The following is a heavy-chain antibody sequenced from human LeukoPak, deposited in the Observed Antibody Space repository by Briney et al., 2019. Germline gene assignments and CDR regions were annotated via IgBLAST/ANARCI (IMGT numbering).Heavy chain of an antibody. D-gene: IGHD3-22*01. CDR2: FDPEDDET. J-gene: IGHJ4*02. CDR1: GYTLTELS. Sequence: GASVKVSCKVSGYTLTELSMHWVRQAPGKGLEWMGGFDPEDDETIYAQKFQGRVTMTEDTSTDTAYMELSSLRSEDTAVYYCATTHYYDSSGTFDYWGQGTLVTVSS. V-gene: IGHV1-24*01. CDR3: ATTHYYDSSGTFDY.